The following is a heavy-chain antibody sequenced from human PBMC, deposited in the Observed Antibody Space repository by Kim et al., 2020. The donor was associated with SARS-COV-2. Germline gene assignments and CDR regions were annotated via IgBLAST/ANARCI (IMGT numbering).Heavy chain of an antibody. Sequence: GGSLRLSCAASGFTFTSYGLNWVRQAPGKGLEWVSFICNDGSYKKYAASVRGRFTISRDNAKNTLLLQMNNLRAEDTAVYYCARGHECHQGICKWNVLDRWGQGTLVTVSS. CDR1: GFTFTSYG. CDR3: ARGHECHQGICKWNVLDR. V-gene: IGHV3-33*08. CDR2: ICNDGSYK. D-gene: IGHD1-1*01. J-gene: IGHJ5*02.